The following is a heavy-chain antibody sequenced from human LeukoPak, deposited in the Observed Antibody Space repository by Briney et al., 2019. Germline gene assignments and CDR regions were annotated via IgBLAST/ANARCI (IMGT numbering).Heavy chain of an antibody. CDR2: INPNSGGT. CDR3: ARDLTSDAFDV. J-gene: IGHJ3*01. V-gene: IGHV1-2*02. Sequence: ASVKVSCKASGYTFTGYYMHWVRQAPGQGLEWMGWINPNSGGTNYAQTFQGRVTITRDTSISTAYVELSSLTSDDTAMYYCARDLTSDAFDVWGQGTMITVSS. CDR1: GYTFTGYY.